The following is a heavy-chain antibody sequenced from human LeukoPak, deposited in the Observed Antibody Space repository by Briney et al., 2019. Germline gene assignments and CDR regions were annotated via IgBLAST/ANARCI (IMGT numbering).Heavy chain of an antibody. J-gene: IGHJ4*02. CDR1: GFTFSNYW. CDR3: VRDGGVSGYDLLDY. D-gene: IGHD5-12*01. CDR2: INQDGSEE. Sequence: PGGSLRLSCAASGFTFSNYWMTWVRQAPGKGREWVANINQDGSEEYYMDSVKARFTISRDNAKDSLSLQMNSLRAEDTAVYYCVRDGGVSGYDLLDYWGQGTLVTVSS. V-gene: IGHV3-7*01.